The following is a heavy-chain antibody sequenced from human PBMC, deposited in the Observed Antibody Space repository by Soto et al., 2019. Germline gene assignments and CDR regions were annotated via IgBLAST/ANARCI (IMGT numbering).Heavy chain of an antibody. CDR1: GFTFSSYA. CDR2: INWNGGST. V-gene: IGHV3-20*04. D-gene: IGHD3-22*01. Sequence: GGSLRLSCAASGFTFSSYAMSWVRQAPGKGLEWVSGINWNGGSTGYADSVKGRFTISRDNAKNSLYLQMNSLRAEDTALYYCARVYYDSTPYFDYWGQGTLVTVSS. J-gene: IGHJ4*02. CDR3: ARVYYDSTPYFDY.